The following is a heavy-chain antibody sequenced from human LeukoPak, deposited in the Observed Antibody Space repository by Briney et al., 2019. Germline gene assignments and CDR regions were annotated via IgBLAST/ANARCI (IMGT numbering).Heavy chain of an antibody. D-gene: IGHD7-27*01. Sequence: GRSLRLSCAASGFTFSDYAMHWVRQSPGKGLEWVAVLSYDGSRTYYADSVKGRFTISRDISRNRVYLQMTSLATEDTAIYYCARDWGFDSWGQGTLVTVSS. CDR3: ARDWGFDS. V-gene: IGHV3-30*16. CDR2: LSYDGSRT. J-gene: IGHJ4*02. CDR1: GFTFSDYA.